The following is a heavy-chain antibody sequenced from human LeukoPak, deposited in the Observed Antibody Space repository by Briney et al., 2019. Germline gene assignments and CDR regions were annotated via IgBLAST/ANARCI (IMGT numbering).Heavy chain of an antibody. V-gene: IGHV4-31*03. CDR2: IYYSGST. CDR1: GGSISSGGYY. Sequence: SQTLSLPCTVSGGSISSGGYYWSWIRQHPGKGLEWIGYIYYSGSTYYNPSLKSRVTISVDTSKNQFSLKLSSVTAADTAVYYCARALGYCSGGSCYKGGYYYYGMDVWGKGTTVTVSS. D-gene: IGHD2-15*01. CDR3: ARALGYCSGGSCYKGGYYYYGMDV. J-gene: IGHJ6*04.